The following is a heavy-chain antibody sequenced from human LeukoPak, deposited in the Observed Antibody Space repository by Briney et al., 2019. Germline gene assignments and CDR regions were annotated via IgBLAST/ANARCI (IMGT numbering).Heavy chain of an antibody. CDR3: ARIGGYYDSSGTDDY. J-gene: IGHJ4*02. Sequence: SVKVSCKASGYTFTGYYIHWVRQAPGQGLEWMGGIIPIFGTANYAQKFQGRVTITADESTSTAYMELSSLRSEDTAVYYCARIGGYYDSSGTDDYWGQGTLVTVSS. D-gene: IGHD3-22*01. CDR2: IIPIFGTA. CDR1: GYTFTGYY. V-gene: IGHV1-69*13.